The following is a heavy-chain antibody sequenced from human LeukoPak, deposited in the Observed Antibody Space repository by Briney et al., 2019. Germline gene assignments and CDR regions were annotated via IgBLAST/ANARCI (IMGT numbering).Heavy chain of an antibody. CDR1: GGSISSYY. D-gene: IGHD2-15*01. CDR3: AREVGYCSGGSCYSYFDY. V-gene: IGHV4-59*01. Sequence: KPSETLSLTCTVPGGSISSYYWSWIRQPPGKGLGWIWVIYYSGSTNYNASLTNRVTISVDTSKNQFSLKLSSVTAADTAVYYCAREVGYCSGGSCYSYFDYWGQGTLATVSS. J-gene: IGHJ4*02. CDR2: IYYSGST.